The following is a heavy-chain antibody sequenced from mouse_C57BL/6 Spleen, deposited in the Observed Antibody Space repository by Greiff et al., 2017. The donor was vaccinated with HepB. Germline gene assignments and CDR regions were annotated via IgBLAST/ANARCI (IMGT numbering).Heavy chain of an antibody. Sequence: VQLQQPGAELVRPGTSVKLSCKASGYTFTSYWMHWVKQRPGQGLEWIGVIDPSDSYTNYNQKFKGKATLTVDTSSSTAYMQLSSLTSEDSAVYYCARSPRVVHWYFDVWGTGTTVTVSS. J-gene: IGHJ1*03. CDR1: GYTFTSYW. D-gene: IGHD1-1*01. CDR3: ARSPRVVHWYFDV. CDR2: IDPSDSYT. V-gene: IGHV1-59*01.